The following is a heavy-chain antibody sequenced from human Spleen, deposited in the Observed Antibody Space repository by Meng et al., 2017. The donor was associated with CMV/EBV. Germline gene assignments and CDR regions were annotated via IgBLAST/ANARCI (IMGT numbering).Heavy chain of an antibody. CDR3: ARGRGYSSSWYPYFDY. Sequence: AASGFTFSNYDMHWVRQAPGKGLEWVAVIPYDGSNKYFKDSVMGRFTISRDNSKNTLYLQMKSLRPEDTAVYYCARGRGYSSSWYPYFDYWGQGALVTVSS. CDR1: GFTFSNYD. CDR2: IPYDGSNK. D-gene: IGHD6-13*01. J-gene: IGHJ4*02. V-gene: IGHV3-30*10.